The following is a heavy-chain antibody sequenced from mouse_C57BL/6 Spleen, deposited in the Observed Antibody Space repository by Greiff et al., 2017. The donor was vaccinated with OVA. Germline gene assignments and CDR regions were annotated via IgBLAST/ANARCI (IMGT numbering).Heavy chain of an antibody. V-gene: IGHV1-82*01. CDR3: ARSRGLLQGGYFDY. CDR1: GYAFSSSW. D-gene: IGHD2-3*01. J-gene: IGHJ2*01. Sequence: VQLQESGPELVKPGASVKISCKASGYAFSSSWMNWVKQRPGKGLEWIGRIYPGDGDTNYNGKFKGKATLTADKSSSTAYMQRSSLTSEDSAVYFSARSRGLLQGGYFDYWGQGTTLTVSS. CDR2: IYPGDGDT.